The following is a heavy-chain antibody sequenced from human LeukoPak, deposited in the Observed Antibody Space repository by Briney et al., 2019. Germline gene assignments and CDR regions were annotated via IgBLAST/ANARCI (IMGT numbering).Heavy chain of an antibody. CDR2: VSAGHHA. Sequence: GGSLRLSCTASGFTLGGHDMHWVRQTTGDGLEWVAAVSAGHHAFYAGSVKGRFTVSREDAKNSLYVQMNSLRAGDTAVYYCVREARGYHYTYFDYWGQGSLVTVSS. CDR3: VREARGYHYTYFDY. CDR1: GFTLGGHD. V-gene: IGHV3-13*01. J-gene: IGHJ4*02. D-gene: IGHD5-18*01.